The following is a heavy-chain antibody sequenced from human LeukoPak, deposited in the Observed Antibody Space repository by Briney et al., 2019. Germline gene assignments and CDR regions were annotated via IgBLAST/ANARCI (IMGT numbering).Heavy chain of an antibody. CDR3: AKDRYGYVEFFDY. D-gene: IGHD5-12*01. CDR1: GFTFSSYA. Sequence: PGGSLRLSCAASGFTFSSYAMRWVRPAPGKGLEWVSAISGSGGSTYYADSVKGRFTISRDNSKNTLYLQMDSLRAEDTAVYYCAKDRYGYVEFFDYWGQGTLVTVSS. V-gene: IGHV3-23*01. CDR2: ISGSGGST. J-gene: IGHJ4*02.